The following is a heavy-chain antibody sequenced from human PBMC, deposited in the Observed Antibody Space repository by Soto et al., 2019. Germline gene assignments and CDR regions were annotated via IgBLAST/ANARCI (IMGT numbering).Heavy chain of an antibody. CDR2: ITANGGST. CDR3: AEGTGTGIDY. Sequence: EVQLLDSGGDLVQPGGSLGLSCTASGFTFTSYAMAWVRQAPGEGLEWVSTITANGGSTYYADSVKGRFSISRDDSMNMVYLQMNDLRLEDTAVYYCAEGTGTGIDYWGQGTLVTVSS. CDR1: GFTFTSYA. V-gene: IGHV3-23*01. D-gene: IGHD3-10*01. J-gene: IGHJ4*02.